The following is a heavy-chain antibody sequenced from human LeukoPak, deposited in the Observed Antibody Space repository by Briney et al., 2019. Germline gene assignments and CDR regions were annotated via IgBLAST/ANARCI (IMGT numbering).Heavy chain of an antibody. Sequence: GRSLRLSCAASGFAFSSFGMHWVRQAPGKGLEWVAVISYDGTNKYYADSVKGRFTISRDNSKNTLYLQMNSLTAEDTAVYYCARATVTRWFDPWGQGTLVTVSS. CDR2: ISYDGTNK. D-gene: IGHD4-17*01. J-gene: IGHJ5*02. CDR3: ARATVTRWFDP. V-gene: IGHV3-33*05. CDR1: GFAFSSFG.